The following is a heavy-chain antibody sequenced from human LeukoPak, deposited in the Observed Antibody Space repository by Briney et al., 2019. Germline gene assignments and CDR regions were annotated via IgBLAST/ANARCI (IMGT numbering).Heavy chain of an antibody. Sequence: GGSLRLSCAASGFTFSSYSMNWVRQAPGKGLEWVSSISSSSSYKYYADSVKGRFTISRDNAKNSLYLQMNSLRAEDTAVYYCARDGYSYGIDYWGQGTLVTVSS. CDR3: ARDGYSYGIDY. J-gene: IGHJ4*02. CDR2: ISSSSSYK. D-gene: IGHD5-18*01. V-gene: IGHV3-21*01. CDR1: GFTFSSYS.